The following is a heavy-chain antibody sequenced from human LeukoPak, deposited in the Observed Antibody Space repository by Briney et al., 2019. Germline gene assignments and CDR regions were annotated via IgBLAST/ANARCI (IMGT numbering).Heavy chain of an antibody. CDR2: IFTSGST. V-gene: IGHV4-61*02. J-gene: IGHJ4*02. Sequence: SSETLSLTCTVSGGSISSGRYYWSWIRLPAGKGLEWIGRIFTSGSTNYNPSLKSRVTISLDTSKNQFSLKLSSVTAADTAVYYCATIAVAGHFDYWGQGTLVTVSS. CDR1: GGSISSGRYY. CDR3: ATIAVAGHFDY. D-gene: IGHD6-19*01.